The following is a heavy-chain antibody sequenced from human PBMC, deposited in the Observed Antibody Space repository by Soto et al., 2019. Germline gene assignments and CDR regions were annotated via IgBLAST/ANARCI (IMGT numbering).Heavy chain of an antibody. CDR1: GASISTYY. Sequence: QVQLQESGPGLVKASETLSLACTVSGASISTYYYNWIRQAPGKALEWIGYIYYTGITNYNPSLESRVTISQDTSKNQLSLTMTSVTAADTAVYYCAITRIVNHYYGGRDVWGQGTTVTVSS. D-gene: IGHD3-3*01. J-gene: IGHJ6*02. CDR2: IYYTGIT. V-gene: IGHV4-59*03. CDR3: AITRIVNHYYGGRDV.